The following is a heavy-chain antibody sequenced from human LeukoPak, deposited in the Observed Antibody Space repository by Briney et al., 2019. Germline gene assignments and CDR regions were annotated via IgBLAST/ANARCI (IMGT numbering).Heavy chain of an antibody. Sequence: GGSLRLSCAASGFTFSSYVMSWVRQAPGKGLQWVSTISGSDDSTYYADSVKGRFTISRDNSKNTLYLQMNSLRAEDTAVYYCATSSRASSGYSSLWGQGTLVTVSS. CDR2: ISGSDDST. CDR1: GFTFSSYV. V-gene: IGHV3-23*01. CDR3: ATSSRASSGYSSL. D-gene: IGHD3-22*01. J-gene: IGHJ4*02.